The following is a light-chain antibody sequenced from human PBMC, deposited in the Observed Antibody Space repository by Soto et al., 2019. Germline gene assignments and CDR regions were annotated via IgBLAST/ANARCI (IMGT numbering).Light chain of an antibody. Sequence: EIVLTQSPGTLSLSPGERATLSCRASQSVNNNYLAWYQQKPGQAPRRPIYGASSKATGIPDRFSGSGSGTDFTLTISRLEPEDFAVYYCQQYGSSQYTFGQGTKLEIK. V-gene: IGKV3-20*01. CDR3: QQYGSSQYT. CDR1: QSVNNNY. CDR2: GAS. J-gene: IGKJ2*01.